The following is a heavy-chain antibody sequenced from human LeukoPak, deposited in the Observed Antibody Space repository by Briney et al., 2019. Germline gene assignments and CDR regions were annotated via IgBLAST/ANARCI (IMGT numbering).Heavy chain of an antibody. CDR2: VYSDGST. CDR3: ARERGRGRDSPWFDY. CDR1: GFIVSGDF. V-gene: IGHV3-53*01. J-gene: IGHJ4*02. Sequence: GGSLRLSCAASGFIVSGDFMSWVRQAPGKGLEWVSVVYSDGSTYYADSVKGRFTISRDNSENTLDLQMTGLRAEDTAVYYCARERGRGRDSPWFDYWGQGTLVTVSS. D-gene: IGHD1-26*01.